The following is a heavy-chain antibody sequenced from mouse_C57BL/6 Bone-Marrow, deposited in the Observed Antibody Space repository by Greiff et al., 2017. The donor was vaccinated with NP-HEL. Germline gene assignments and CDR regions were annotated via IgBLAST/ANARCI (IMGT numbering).Heavy chain of an antibody. CDR1: GFSLTSYG. Sequence: VQLKESGPGLVQPSQSLSITCTVSGFSLTSYGVHWVRQSPGKGLEWLGVIWSGGSTDYNAAFISRLSISKDNSKSQVFFKMNSLQADDTAIYYCARNRAGYAMDYWGQGTSVTVSS. CDR3: ARNRAGYAMDY. CDR2: IWSGGST. D-gene: IGHD4-1*01. V-gene: IGHV2-2*01. J-gene: IGHJ4*01.